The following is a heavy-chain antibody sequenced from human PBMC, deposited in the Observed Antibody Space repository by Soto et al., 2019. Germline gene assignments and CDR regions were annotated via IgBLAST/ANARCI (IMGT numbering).Heavy chain of an antibody. J-gene: IGHJ4*02. D-gene: IGHD5-18*01. V-gene: IGHV3-30*18. CDR3: AKFSNADTY. CDR1: GFTFSSYG. CDR2: ISYDGSNK. Sequence: GGSLRLSCAASGFTFSSYGMHWVRQAPGKGLEWVAVISYDGSNKYYADSVKGRFTISRDNSKNTLYLQMNSLRAEDTAVYYCAKFSNADTYWGQGTLVTVSS.